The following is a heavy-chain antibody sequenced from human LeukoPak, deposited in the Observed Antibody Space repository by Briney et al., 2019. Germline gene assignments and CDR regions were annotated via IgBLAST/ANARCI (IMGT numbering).Heavy chain of an antibody. J-gene: IGHJ5*02. V-gene: IGHV1-3*01. CDR3: ARDRWFDP. CDR2: INAGNGNT. Sequence: ASVKVSCKASGYTFTSYAMHWVRQAPGLRLEWMGWINAGNGNTKYSQKFQGRVTITRDTSASTAYMELSSLRSEDTAVYYCARDRWFDPWGQGTLVTVSS. CDR1: GYTFTSYA.